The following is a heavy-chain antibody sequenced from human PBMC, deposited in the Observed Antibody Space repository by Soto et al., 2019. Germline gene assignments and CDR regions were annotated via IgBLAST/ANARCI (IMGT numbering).Heavy chain of an antibody. CDR1: GFTFSTYW. CDR2: TISDGSTA. D-gene: IGHD6-19*01. J-gene: IGHJ5*01. CDR3: ARGLSSGWFDY. V-gene: IGHV3-74*01. Sequence: EAQLVESGGGLVQPGGSLRLSCAASGFTFSTYWMHWVRQAPGKGLVWVSRTISDGSTANYADSVKGRFTISRDNAKNTLYLQMNSLRAEDTAVYYCARGLSSGWFDYWGQGTLVTVSA.